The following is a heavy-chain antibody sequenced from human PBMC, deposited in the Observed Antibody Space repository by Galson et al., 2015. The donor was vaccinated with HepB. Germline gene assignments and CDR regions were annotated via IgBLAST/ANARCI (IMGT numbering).Heavy chain of an antibody. CDR1: GYTFTSYD. CDR2: MNPNSGNT. CDR3: ARGTLQGVPAAIAFDY. J-gene: IGHJ4*02. Sequence: SVKVSCKASGYTFTSYDINWVRQATGQGLEWMGWMNPNSGNTGYAQKFQGRVTMTRNTSISTAYMELSSLRSEDTAVYYCARGTLQGVPAAIAFDYWGQGTLVTVSS. V-gene: IGHV1-8*01. D-gene: IGHD2-2*01.